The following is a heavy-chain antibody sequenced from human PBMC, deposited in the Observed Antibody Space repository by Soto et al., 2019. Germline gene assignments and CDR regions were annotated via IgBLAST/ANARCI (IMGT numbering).Heavy chain of an antibody. V-gene: IGHV4-31*03. J-gene: IGHJ4*02. CDR3: ARSLYSSGYRPHFDY. CDR2: IYYSGST. CDR1: GGSISSGGYY. Sequence: SETLSLTCTVSGGSISSGGYYWSWIRQHPGKGLEWIGYIYYSGSTYYNPSLKSRVTISVDTSKNQFSLKLSSVTAADTAVYYCARSLYSSGYRPHFDYWGQGTLVTVSS. D-gene: IGHD3-22*01.